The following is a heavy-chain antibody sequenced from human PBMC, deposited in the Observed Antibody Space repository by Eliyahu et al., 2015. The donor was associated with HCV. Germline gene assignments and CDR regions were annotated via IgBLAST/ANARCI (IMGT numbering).Heavy chain of an antibody. CDR2: IKQDGSEK. CDR3: ARCLNYDFWSGYYPPYFDY. Sequence: EVQLVESGGGLVQPGGSLRLSCAASGFTFSSYWMSWVRQAPGKGLEWVANIKQDGSEKYYVDSVKGRFTISRDNAKNSLYLQMNSLRAEDTAVYYCARCLNYDFWSGYYPPYFDYWGQGTLVTVSS. D-gene: IGHD3-3*01. CDR1: GFTFSSYW. V-gene: IGHV3-7*01. J-gene: IGHJ4*02.